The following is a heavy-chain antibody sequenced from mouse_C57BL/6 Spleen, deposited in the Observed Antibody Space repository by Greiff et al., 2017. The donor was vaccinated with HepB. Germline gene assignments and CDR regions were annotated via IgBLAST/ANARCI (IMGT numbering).Heavy chain of an antibody. CDR1: GFTFSDFY. Sequence: EVKLMESGGGLVQSGRSLRLSCATSGFTFSDFYMEWVRQAPGKGLEWIAASRYKDNDYTTEYSASVKGRFIVARDTSQSILYLKMHALRAEDTAIYYCARGTYYIGSSYYFDYWGQGTTLTVSS. D-gene: IGHD1-1*01. V-gene: IGHV7-1*01. CDR2: SRYKDNDYTT. CDR3: ARGTYYIGSSYYFDY. J-gene: IGHJ2*01.